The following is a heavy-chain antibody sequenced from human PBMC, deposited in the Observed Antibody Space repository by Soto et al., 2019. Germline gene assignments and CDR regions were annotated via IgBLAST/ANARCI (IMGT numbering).Heavy chain of an antibody. V-gene: IGHV4-34*01. CDR1: GGSFRGYY. Sequence: PSETLSLTCAVYGGSFRGYYWSWIRQPPGKGLEWIGEINHSGSTNYNPSLKSRVTISVDTSKNQFSLKLSSVTAADTAVYYCARHDHRTVGSSWYEGFDPWGQGTLVTVSS. CDR2: INHSGST. CDR3: ARHDHRTVGSSWYEGFDP. D-gene: IGHD6-13*01. J-gene: IGHJ5*02.